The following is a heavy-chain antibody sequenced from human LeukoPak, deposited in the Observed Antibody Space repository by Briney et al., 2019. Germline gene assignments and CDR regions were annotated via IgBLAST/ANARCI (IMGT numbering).Heavy chain of an antibody. V-gene: IGHV1-69*13. CDR2: IIPIFGTA. J-gene: IGHJ4*02. CDR3: ARDCSSTSCYDLYYFDY. CDR1: GGTFSSYA. D-gene: IGHD2-2*01. Sequence: SVKVSCKASGGTFSSYAISWVRQAPGRGLEWMGGIIPIFGTANYAQKFQGRVTITADESTSTAYMELSSLRSEDTAVYYCARDCSSTSCYDLYYFDYWGQGTLVTVSS.